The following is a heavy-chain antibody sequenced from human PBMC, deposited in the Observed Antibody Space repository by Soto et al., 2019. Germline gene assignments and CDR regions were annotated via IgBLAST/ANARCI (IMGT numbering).Heavy chain of an antibody. CDR1: GVSISSNSYY. CDR3: ARPYDSGSYAEY. Sequence: PSETLSLTCTVSGVSISSNSYYWGWIRQPPGKGLEWIGNIYYRGNTYYNPSLKSRVTISVDTSKNQFSLKLSSVTAADTAVYYCARPYDSGSYAEYWGQGTLVTVSS. J-gene: IGHJ4*02. V-gene: IGHV4-39*01. D-gene: IGHD3-10*01. CDR2: IYYRGNT.